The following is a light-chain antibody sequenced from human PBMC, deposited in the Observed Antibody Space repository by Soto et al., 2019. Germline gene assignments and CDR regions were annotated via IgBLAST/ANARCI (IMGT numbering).Light chain of an antibody. CDR2: AAS. Sequence: DIQMTQSPSSLSASVGDRVTLTSRESRGFDSYLNWYQQKPGKAPKLLIYAASSLQSGVPSRFSGSGSGTDFTLTISSLQAGDFASYYCQQSYRTPPTFGQGTKLEIK. V-gene: IGKV1-39*01. CDR3: QQSYRTPPT. J-gene: IGKJ2*01. CDR1: RGFDSY.